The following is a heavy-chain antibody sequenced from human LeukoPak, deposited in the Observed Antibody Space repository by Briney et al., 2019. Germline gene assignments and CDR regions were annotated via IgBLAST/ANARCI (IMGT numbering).Heavy chain of an antibody. Sequence: GGSLRLSCTASGFTFGDYAMSWFRQAPGKGLEWVGFIRSKAYGGTTEYAASVKGRFTISRDDSKSIAYLQMNSLKTEDTAVYYCTRDPQIRYWTSGWFDPWGQGTLVTVSS. CDR1: GFTFGDYA. CDR2: IRSKAYGGTT. D-gene: IGHD1-1*01. V-gene: IGHV3-49*03. J-gene: IGHJ5*02. CDR3: TRDPQIRYWTSGWFDP.